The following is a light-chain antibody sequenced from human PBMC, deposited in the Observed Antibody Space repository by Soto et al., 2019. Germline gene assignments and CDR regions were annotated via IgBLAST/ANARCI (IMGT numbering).Light chain of an antibody. CDR3: QQYSSFSRT. J-gene: IGKJ1*01. CDR1: QTISSW. V-gene: IGKV1-5*01. CDR2: DAS. Sequence: DIQMTQSPSTLSASVGARVTITCRARQTISSWLAWYQQKPGKAPELLIYDASTLESGVPSRFSGSGSGTEFSLTISSLQPDDFATFYCQQYSSFSRTFGQGTKVDIK.